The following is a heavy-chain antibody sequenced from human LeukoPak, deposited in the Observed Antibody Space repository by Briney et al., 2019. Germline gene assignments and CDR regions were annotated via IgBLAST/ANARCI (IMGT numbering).Heavy chain of an antibody. D-gene: IGHD3-10*01. J-gene: IGHJ4*02. Sequence: SETLSLTCTVSGGSISSYYSSWIRQPPGKGLEWIGYIYYSGSTNYNPSLKSRVTISVDTSKNQFSLKLSSVTAADTAVYYCARDGSGSSFDYWGQGTLVTVSS. CDR1: GGSISSYY. CDR2: IYYSGST. CDR3: ARDGSGSSFDY. V-gene: IGHV4-59*01.